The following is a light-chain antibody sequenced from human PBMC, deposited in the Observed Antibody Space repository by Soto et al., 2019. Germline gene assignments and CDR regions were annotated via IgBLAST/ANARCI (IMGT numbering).Light chain of an antibody. V-gene: IGLV2-14*02. Sequence: QSVLTQPASVSGSPGQSITISCTGTSSDVGSYNLVSWYQQHPGKAPKLMISEVSNRPSGVSNRFSGSKSGNTASLTISGLQAEDEADYYCSSYTGTSPPLEFGGGTKLTVL. CDR1: SSDVGSYNL. CDR3: SSYTGTSPPLE. J-gene: IGLJ3*02. CDR2: EVS.